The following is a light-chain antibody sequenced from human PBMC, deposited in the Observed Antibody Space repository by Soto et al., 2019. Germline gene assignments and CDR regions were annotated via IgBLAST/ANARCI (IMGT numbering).Light chain of an antibody. CDR3: QQYGSSPRT. CDR2: GAS. CDR1: QSVSSK. J-gene: IGKJ1*01. V-gene: IGKV3-15*01. Sequence: EIVMTPSPAPPSVSPGEGAPPSCRASQSVSSKLAWYQQKPGQAPRLLIDGASTRATGIPARFSGSGSGTEFTLIISSLQSEDSAVYYCQQYGSSPRTFGQGTKVDIK.